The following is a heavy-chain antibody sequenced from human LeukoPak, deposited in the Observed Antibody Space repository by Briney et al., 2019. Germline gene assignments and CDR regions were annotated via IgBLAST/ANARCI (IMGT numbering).Heavy chain of an antibody. V-gene: IGHV1-2*02. CDR3: ARGMEPLNLYYMDV. CDR1: GYTFTGYY. D-gene: IGHD1-26*01. CDR2: MNPNSGGT. J-gene: IGHJ6*03. Sequence: GASVTVSCKASGYTFTGYYIHWVRQAPGQGLEWMGWMNPNSGGTDYAQKFQGRVTMTRDTSISTAYMELSRLRSDDTAVYYCARGMEPLNLYYMDVWGKGTTVTVSS.